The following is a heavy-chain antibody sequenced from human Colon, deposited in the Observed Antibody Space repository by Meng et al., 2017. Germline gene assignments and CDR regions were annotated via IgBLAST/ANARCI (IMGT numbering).Heavy chain of an antibody. CDR1: GYPFTGYY. CDR2: INPNSGGT. J-gene: IGHJ4*02. Sequence: QVQLVQSGAEVKKPGASVKVSCKASGYPFTGYYMHWVRQAPGQGLEWMGRINPNSGGTNYAQKFQGRVTMTRDTSISTAYMELSRLRSDDTAVYYCAREMGRMRTTVTTFAYWGQGTLVTVSS. CDR3: AREMGRMRTTVTTFAY. V-gene: IGHV1-2*06. D-gene: IGHD4-17*01.